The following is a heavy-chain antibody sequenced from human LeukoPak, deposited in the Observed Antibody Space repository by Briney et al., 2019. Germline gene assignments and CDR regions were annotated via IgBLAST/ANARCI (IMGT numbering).Heavy chain of an antibody. CDR2: IHYSGST. V-gene: IGHV4-31*03. D-gene: IGHD3-22*01. Sequence: PSQTLSLTCTVSGGSISSGGYYWSWIRQHPGKGLEWIGYIHYSGSTYYNPSLKSRVTISVDRSKNHFSLKLSSVTAADTAMYFCARALRDDGSAYRALDCWGQGTLVTVSS. CDR3: ARALRDDGSAYRALDC. J-gene: IGHJ4*02. CDR1: GGSISSGGYY.